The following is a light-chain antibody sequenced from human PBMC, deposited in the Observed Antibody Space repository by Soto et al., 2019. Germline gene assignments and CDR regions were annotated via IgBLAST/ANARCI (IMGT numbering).Light chain of an antibody. V-gene: IGKV1-39*01. CDR3: QHGGA. CDR1: QTINSY. J-gene: IGKJ3*01. Sequence: IQMTQSPSSLSASVGDRVTITCRASQTINSYLHWYQQKPGKAPKLLIYNSSNLQSRVPSRFSGSGSGTDFTLTISTLQPEDFAAYYCQHGGAFGPGTKVDIK. CDR2: NSS.